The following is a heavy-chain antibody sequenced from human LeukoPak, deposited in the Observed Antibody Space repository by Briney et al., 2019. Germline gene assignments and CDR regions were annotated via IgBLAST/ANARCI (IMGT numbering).Heavy chain of an antibody. D-gene: IGHD3-10*01. J-gene: IGHJ3*02. CDR3: ASQRYYSITKDAFDI. Sequence: GGSLRLSCAASGFTFSSYWMSWVRQAPGKGLGWVANIKEDGSEKYYVDSVKGRFTISRDNAKNSLYLQMNSLRAEDTAVYYCASQRYYSITKDAFDIWGQGTMVTVSS. CDR1: GFTFSSYW. CDR2: IKEDGSEK. V-gene: IGHV3-7*01.